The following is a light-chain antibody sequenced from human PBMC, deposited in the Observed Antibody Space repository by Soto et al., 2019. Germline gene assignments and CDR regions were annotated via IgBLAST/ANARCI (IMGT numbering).Light chain of an antibody. CDR3: QQYFEWPPMT. V-gene: IGKV3-15*01. J-gene: IGKJ1*01. CDR1: QSVSSD. CDR2: GAS. Sequence: EIVVTQSRITLSLSQGARATLSCRASQSVSSDYLASYQQKPGQAPRLLISGASTSAAGISDRFRGSGSGTEFTLTISSLRSEDSRTYDGQQYFEWPPMTFGQGTKVDIK.